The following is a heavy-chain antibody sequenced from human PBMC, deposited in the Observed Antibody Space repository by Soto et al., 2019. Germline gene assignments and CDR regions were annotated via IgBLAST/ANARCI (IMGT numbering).Heavy chain of an antibody. CDR3: ARDSSSWYVLDY. CDR1: GFTFSSYG. V-gene: IGHV3-33*01. Sequence: PGGSLRLSCAASGFTFSSYGMHWVRQAPGKGLEWVAVIWYDGSNKYYADSVKGRFTISRDNSKNTLYLQMNSLRAEDTAVYYCARDSSSWYVLDYWGQGTLVTVSS. D-gene: IGHD6-13*01. CDR2: IWYDGSNK. J-gene: IGHJ4*02.